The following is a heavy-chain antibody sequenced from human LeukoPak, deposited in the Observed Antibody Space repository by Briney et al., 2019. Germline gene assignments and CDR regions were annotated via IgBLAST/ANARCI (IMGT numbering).Heavy chain of an antibody. CDR3: AREMSIPNDSSGYGDY. J-gene: IGHJ4*02. CDR2: LSRTSRTPTYG. D-gene: IGHD3-22*01. V-gene: IGHV3-21*01. CDR1: GFTFSDYS. Sequence: GGSLRLSCAASGFTFSDYSMNWVRQAPGKGLEWVSSLSRTSRTPTYGYYADSVKGRFTISRDNSKNTLYLQMNSLRAEDTAVYYCAREMSIPNDSSGYGDYWGQGTLVAVSS.